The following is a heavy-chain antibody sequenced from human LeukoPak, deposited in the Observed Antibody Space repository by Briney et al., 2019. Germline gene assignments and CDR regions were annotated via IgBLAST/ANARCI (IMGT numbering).Heavy chain of an antibody. CDR1: GGSFSGYY. D-gene: IGHD3-9*01. J-gene: IGHJ3*02. Sequence: PSETLSLTYAVYGGSFSGYYWSWIRQPPGKGLEWIGEINHSGSTNYNPSLKSRVTISVDTSKNQFSLKLSSVTAADTAVYYCARIIDWSTFNDAFDIWGQGTMVTVSS. V-gene: IGHV4-34*01. CDR2: INHSGST. CDR3: ARIIDWSTFNDAFDI.